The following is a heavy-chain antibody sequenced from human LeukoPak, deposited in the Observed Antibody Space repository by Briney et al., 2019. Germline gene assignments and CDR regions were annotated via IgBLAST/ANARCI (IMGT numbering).Heavy chain of an antibody. Sequence: SVKVSXXXXXFTFTSSAVQWVRQARGQRLEWIGWIVVGSGNTNYAQKFQERVTITRDMSTSTAYMELSSLRSEDTAVYYCAACSTSCYGAYYYYYMDVWGKGTTVTVSS. V-gene: IGHV1-58*01. CDR1: XFTFTSSA. CDR3: AACSTSCYGAYYYYYMDV. D-gene: IGHD2-2*01. J-gene: IGHJ6*03. CDR2: IVVGSGNT.